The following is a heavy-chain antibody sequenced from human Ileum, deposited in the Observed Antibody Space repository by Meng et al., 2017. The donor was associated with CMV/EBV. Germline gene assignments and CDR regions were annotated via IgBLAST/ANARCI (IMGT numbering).Heavy chain of an antibody. CDR3: ARGSSSWAFDY. D-gene: IGHD2-2*01. CDR2: VYSSGST. CDR1: GFSLTTNL. Sequence: SGPTLGKPTQTLTLTCTFSGFSLTTNLESVGWIRQPATKGLEWIGRVYSSGSTDYNPSLQSRVTMSVDTSKNQFSLKLSSVTAADTAVYYCARGSSSWAFDYWGQGTLVTVSS. V-gene: IGHV4-61*02. J-gene: IGHJ4*02.